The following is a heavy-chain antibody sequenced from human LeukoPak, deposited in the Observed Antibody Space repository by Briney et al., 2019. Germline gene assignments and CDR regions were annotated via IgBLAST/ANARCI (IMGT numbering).Heavy chain of an antibody. CDR2: ISSDGSST. CDR1: GFTFSSYW. J-gene: IGHJ4*02. CDR3: ARARAITGTTSFDY. V-gene: IGHV3-74*01. Sequence: GGSLRLSCAASGFTFSSYWMHWVRQAPGKGLVWVSRISSDGSSTSYADSVKGRFTISRDNAKNTLYLQMNSLRADDTAVYYCARARAITGTTSFDYWGQGTLVTVSS. D-gene: IGHD1-7*01.